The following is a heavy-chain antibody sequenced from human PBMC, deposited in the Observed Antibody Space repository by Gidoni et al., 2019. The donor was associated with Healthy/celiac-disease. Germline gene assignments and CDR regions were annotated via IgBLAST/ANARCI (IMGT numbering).Heavy chain of an antibody. CDR2: IASDGSNK. CDR1: GFTLRSYA. J-gene: IGHJ4*02. D-gene: IGHD3-10*01. V-gene: IGHV3-30-3*01. CDR3: ARDLYGSGSYRVDY. Sequence: QVQLVEPGGGEVQPGRSRRLSCAASGFTLRSYAMHWVRQAPGKGLEWVSVIASDGSNKYYADAVKGRFTISRDNSKNTLYLQMNSLSAEDTAVDYCARDLYGSGSYRVDYWGQGPLVTVSS.